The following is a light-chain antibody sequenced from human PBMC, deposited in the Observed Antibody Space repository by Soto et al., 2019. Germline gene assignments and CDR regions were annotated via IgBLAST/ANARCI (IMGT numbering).Light chain of an antibody. Sequence: DIPMTQSPSTLSGSVGDRVTITCRASQTISSWLAWYQQKPGKAPKLLIYKASTLKSGVPSRFSGSGSGTEFTLTISSLQPDDFATYYCQQYSVYWTFGQGTKVEIK. J-gene: IGKJ1*01. CDR1: QTISSW. CDR3: QQYSVYWT. V-gene: IGKV1-5*03. CDR2: KAS.